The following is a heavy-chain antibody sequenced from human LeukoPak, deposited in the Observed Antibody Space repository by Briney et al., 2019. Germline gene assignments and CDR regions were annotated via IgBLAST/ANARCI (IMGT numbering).Heavy chain of an antibody. J-gene: IGHJ4*02. CDR1: GGSISSSTYY. D-gene: IGHD6-13*01. CDR2: IYYSGST. V-gene: IGHV4-39*07. CDR3: ARTFNPSIAAPPGY. Sequence: PSETLSLTCTVSGGSISSSTYYWGWIRQPPGKGLEWIGSIYYSGSTYYNPSLKSRVTISVDTSKNQFSLKLSSVTAADTAVYYCARTFNPSIAAPPGYWGQGTLVTVSS.